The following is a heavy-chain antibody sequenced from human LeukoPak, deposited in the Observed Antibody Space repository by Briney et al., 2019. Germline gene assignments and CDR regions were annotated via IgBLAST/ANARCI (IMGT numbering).Heavy chain of an antibody. J-gene: IGHJ4*02. V-gene: IGHV3-23*01. Sequence: GSLRLSCAASGFTFSSYAMSWVRQAPGKGLEWVSAISGSGGSTYYADSVKGRFTISRDNSKNTLYLQMNSLRAEDTAVYYCAKQYGDYVAFDYWGQGTLVTVSS. CDR3: AKQYGDYVAFDY. D-gene: IGHD4-17*01. CDR1: GFTFSSYA. CDR2: ISGSGGST.